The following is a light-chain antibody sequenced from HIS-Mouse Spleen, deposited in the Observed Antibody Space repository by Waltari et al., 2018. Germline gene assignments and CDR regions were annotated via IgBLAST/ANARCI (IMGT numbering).Light chain of an antibody. CDR2: KAS. Sequence: DIQMTQSPSTLSASVGDRVTITCRASQSISSWLAWYQQKPVKAPKLLIYKASSLESGVPSRFSGSGSGTEFTLTISSLQPDDFATYYCQQYNSYSRTFGQGTKVGIK. J-gene: IGKJ1*01. V-gene: IGKV1-5*03. CDR3: QQYNSYSRT. CDR1: QSISSW.